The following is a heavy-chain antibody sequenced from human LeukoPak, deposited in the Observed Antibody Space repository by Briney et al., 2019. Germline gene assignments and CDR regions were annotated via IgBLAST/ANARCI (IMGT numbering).Heavy chain of an antibody. CDR1: GNSISSGDNY. CDR3: ASGPPYYYYYYMDV. CDR2: IYYSGST. V-gene: IGHV4-30-4*07. J-gene: IGHJ6*03. Sequence: SETLSLTCTVSGNSISSGDNYWSWIRQPAGKGLEWIGYIYYSGSTYYNPSLKSRVTISVDTSKNQFSLKLSSVTAADTAVYYCASGPPYYYYYYMDVWGKGTTVTVSS.